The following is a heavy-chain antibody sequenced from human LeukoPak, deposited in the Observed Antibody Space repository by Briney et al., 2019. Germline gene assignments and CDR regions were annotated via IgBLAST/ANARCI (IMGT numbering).Heavy chain of an antibody. D-gene: IGHD6-13*01. CDR3: ATDPQQLGY. CDR1: GFTFNDAW. V-gene: IGHV3-15*01. J-gene: IGHJ4*02. Sequence: GGSLRLSCAASGFTFNDAWMSWVRQVPGKGLEWVGRVKSKTDGGTIDYAAPVKGRFTISRDDSKNTVYLQMNSLKTEDTAVYYCATDPQQLGYWGQGPLVTVSS. CDR2: VKSKTDGGTI.